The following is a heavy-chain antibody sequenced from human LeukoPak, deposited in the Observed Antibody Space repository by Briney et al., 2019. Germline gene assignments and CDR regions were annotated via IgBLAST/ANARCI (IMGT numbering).Heavy chain of an antibody. J-gene: IGHJ6*03. Sequence: SGGSLRLSCAASGFTFSSYEMNWVRQAPGKGLEWVSYISSSGSTIYYADSVKGRFTISRDNAKNSLYLQMNSLRAEDTAVYYCARAADSSSWDYYERTFFYYYYMDVWGKGTTVTVSS. CDR3: ARAADSSSWDYYERTFFYYYYMDV. D-gene: IGHD6-13*01. CDR2: ISSSGSTI. V-gene: IGHV3-48*03. CDR1: GFTFSSYE.